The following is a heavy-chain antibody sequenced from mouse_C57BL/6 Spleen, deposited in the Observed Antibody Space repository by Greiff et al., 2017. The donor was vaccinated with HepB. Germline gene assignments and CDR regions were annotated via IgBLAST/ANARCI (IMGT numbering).Heavy chain of an antibody. J-gene: IGHJ4*01. CDR3: ARHDGYYDAMDY. V-gene: IGHV2-6-1*01. D-gene: IGHD2-3*01. CDR2: IWSDGST. CDR1: GFSFTSYG. Sequence: VKLVESGPGLVAPSQSLSITCTVSGFSFTSYGVHWVRQPPGKGLEWLVVIWSDGSTTYNSTPKSRLSISKDNAKIQVFLKMNRIQTADTAMYYCARHDGYYDAMDYWGQGTTVTVSS.